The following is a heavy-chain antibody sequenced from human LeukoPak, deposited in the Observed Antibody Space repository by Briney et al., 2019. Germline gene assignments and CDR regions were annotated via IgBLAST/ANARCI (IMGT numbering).Heavy chain of an antibody. D-gene: IGHD3-3*01. CDR3: ARGVLEWLLYGSDIPTWFDP. CDR1: GGSISSYY. CDR2: IYDSGST. Sequence: PSGTLSLTCTVSGGSISSYYWSWSRQPPRKGLEGIGYIYDSGSTNYNPSLKSRGTISVDTSKNQFSLKLSSVTAADTAVYYCARGVLEWLLYGSDIPTWFDPWGQGTLVTVSS. V-gene: IGHV4-59*01. J-gene: IGHJ5*02.